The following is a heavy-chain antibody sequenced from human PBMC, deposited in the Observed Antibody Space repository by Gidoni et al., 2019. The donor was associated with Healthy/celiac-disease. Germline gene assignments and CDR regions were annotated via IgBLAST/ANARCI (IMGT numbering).Heavy chain of an antibody. CDR2: IYYSGST. Sequence: QVQLQESGPGLVKPSETLSLTCTVSGGSISSYYWSWIRQPPGKGLEWIGYIYYSGSTNYNPSLKSRVTISVDTSKNQFSLKLSSVTAADTAVYYCARGKGLGFGELPNWGQGTLVTVSS. CDR1: GGSISSYY. CDR3: ARGKGLGFGELPN. J-gene: IGHJ4*02. D-gene: IGHD3-10*01. V-gene: IGHV4-59*01.